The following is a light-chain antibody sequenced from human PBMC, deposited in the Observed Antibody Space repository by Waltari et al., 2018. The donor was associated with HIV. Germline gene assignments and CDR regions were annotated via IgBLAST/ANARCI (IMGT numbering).Light chain of an antibody. CDR3: ATWDDSLSGLWV. Sequence: QSVLTQPPSASGTPGQRVNISCSGSSSTIGSNYVYWYQQLPGTAPKLLIYRNNQRPSGVPDRFSGSKSGTSASLAISGLRSEDEADYYCATWDDSLSGLWVFGGGTKLTVL. CDR1: SSTIGSNY. J-gene: IGLJ3*02. CDR2: RNN. V-gene: IGLV1-47*01.